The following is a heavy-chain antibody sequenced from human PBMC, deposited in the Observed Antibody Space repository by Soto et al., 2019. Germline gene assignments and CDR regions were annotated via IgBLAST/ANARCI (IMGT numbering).Heavy chain of an antibody. CDR2: IDPSDSYS. Sequence: GESLKISCKGSGYSFTSYWISWVRQMPGKGLEWMGRIDPSDSYSNYSPSFQGHVTISADKSISTAYLQWSSLKASDTAMYYCARISMYTRGWSSPFDYWGQGARVTVSS. V-gene: IGHV5-10-1*01. D-gene: IGHD6-19*01. J-gene: IGHJ4*02. CDR1: GYSFTSYW. CDR3: ARISMYTRGWSSPFDY.